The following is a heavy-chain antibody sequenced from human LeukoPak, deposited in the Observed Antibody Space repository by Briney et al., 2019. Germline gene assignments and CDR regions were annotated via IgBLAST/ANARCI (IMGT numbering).Heavy chain of an antibody. CDR1: GFTFSSYA. D-gene: IGHD6-13*01. CDR2: ISGSGGST. V-gene: IGHV3-23*01. J-gene: IGHJ6*02. CDR3: AKGLGYSSSWPYYYYYGMDV. Sequence: GGSLRLSCAASGFTFSSYAMSWVRQAPGKGLEWVSAISGSGGSTYHADSVKGRFTISRDNSKNTLYLQMNSLRAEDTAVYYCAKGLGYSSSWPYYYYYGMDVWGQGTTVTVSS.